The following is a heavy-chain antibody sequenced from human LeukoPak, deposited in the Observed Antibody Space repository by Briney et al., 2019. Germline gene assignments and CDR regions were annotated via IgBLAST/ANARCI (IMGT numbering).Heavy chain of an antibody. CDR1: GFTFSSYG. J-gene: IGHJ6*03. D-gene: IGHD1-1*01. CDR2: IRYDGSNK. CDR3: ARVKTGNWLSRGYYYMDV. V-gene: IGHV3-30*02. Sequence: GGSLRLSCAASGFTFSSYGMHWVRQAPGKGLEWVACIRYDGSNKYYADSVKGRFTISRDNAKNSLFLQMSSLRAEDTAVYYCARVKTGNWLSRGYYYMDVWGKGTTVTVSS.